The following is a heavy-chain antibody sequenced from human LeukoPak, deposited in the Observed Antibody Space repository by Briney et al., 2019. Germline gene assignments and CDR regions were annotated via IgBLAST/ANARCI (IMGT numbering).Heavy chain of an antibody. V-gene: IGHV4-4*07. D-gene: IGHD2-15*01. J-gene: IGHJ4*02. CDR2: IYTSGST. Sequence: PSETLSLTCTVSGGSISSYYWSWVRQPAGQGLEWIGRIYTSGSTNYYPSLKSRVTILVDTSKNQFSLVLSSVTAADTAVYYCARRYCSGDSSYHFDYWGQGTLVTVSP. CDR3: ARRYCSGDSSYHFDY. CDR1: GGSISSYY.